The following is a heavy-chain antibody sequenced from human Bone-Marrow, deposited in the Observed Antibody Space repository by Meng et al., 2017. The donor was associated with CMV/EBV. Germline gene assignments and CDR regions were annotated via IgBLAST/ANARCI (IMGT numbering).Heavy chain of an antibody. J-gene: IGHJ6*02. CDR3: ARDGDDIVVVPAEMDV. V-gene: IGHV3-9*01. CDR2: ISWNSGSI. CDR1: GFTFDDYA. Sequence: SLKISCAASGFTFDDYAMHWVRQAPGKGLEWVSGISWNSGSIGYADSVKGRFIISRDNAKNSLYLQMNSLRAEDTAVYYCARDGDDIVVVPAEMDVWGQGTTVTVSS. D-gene: IGHD2-2*01.